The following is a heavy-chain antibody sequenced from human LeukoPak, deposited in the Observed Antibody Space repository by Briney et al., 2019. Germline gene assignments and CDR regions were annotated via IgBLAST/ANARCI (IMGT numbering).Heavy chain of an antibody. CDR3: ARELQYSYGREYYFDY. Sequence: ASETLSLTCTVSGGSITSSTHYWGWIRQPPGKGLEWIGTIYYTGSPTFYNPSLKSRLTISVDTSKNQFSLKLSSVTAADTAVYYCARELQYSYGREYYFDYWGQGTLVTVSS. CDR2: IYYTGSPT. D-gene: IGHD5-18*01. CDR1: GGSITSSTHY. V-gene: IGHV4-39*07. J-gene: IGHJ4*02.